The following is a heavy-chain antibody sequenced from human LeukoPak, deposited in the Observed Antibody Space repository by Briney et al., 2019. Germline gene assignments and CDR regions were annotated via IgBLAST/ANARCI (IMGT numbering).Heavy chain of an antibody. V-gene: IGHV1-2*06. J-gene: IGHJ4*02. CDR3: ARVSSGYYYFVEGPFDY. Sequence: ASVKVSCKASGYTFTGYYMHWVRQAPGQGLEWMGRINPNSGGTNYAQKFQGRVTTTRDTSISTAYMELSRLRSDDTAVYYCARVSSGYYYFVEGPFDYWGQGTLVTVSS. D-gene: IGHD3-22*01. CDR2: INPNSGGT. CDR1: GYTFTGYY.